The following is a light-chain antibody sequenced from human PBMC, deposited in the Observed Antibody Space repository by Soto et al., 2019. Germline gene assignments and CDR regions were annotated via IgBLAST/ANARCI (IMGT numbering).Light chain of an antibody. CDR1: QMISSY. Sequence: DIQMTQSPSSLSASVGDRVTITCRASQMISSYVNWYQQKPGKAPKLLIYAASSLQSGVPSRFGGSGSGTDFTLTISSLQPEDFATYYCQQSYSNPPTFGQGTKLEI. CDR2: AAS. CDR3: QQSYSNPPT. V-gene: IGKV1-39*01. J-gene: IGKJ2*01.